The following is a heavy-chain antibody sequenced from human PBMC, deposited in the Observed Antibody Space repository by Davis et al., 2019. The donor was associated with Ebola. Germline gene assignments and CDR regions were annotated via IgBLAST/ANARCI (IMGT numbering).Heavy chain of an antibody. Sequence: PGGSLRLSCAASGFTFSSYGMHWVRQAPGKGLEWVAVISYDGSNKYYADSVKGRFTISRDNSKNTLYLQMNSLRAEDTAVYYCAKEDGRYPRYGMDVWGQGTTVTVSS. CDR1: GFTFSSYG. J-gene: IGHJ6*02. D-gene: IGHD3-9*01. CDR2: ISYDGSNK. CDR3: AKEDGRYPRYGMDV. V-gene: IGHV3-30*18.